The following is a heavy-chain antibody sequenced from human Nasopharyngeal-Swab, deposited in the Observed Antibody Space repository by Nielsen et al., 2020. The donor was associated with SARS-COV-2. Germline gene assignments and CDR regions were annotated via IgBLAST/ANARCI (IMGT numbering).Heavy chain of an antibody. V-gene: IGHV3-30*18. CDR1: GFTLSTYA. Sequence: GSLRLSCAASGFTLSTYAMHWVRQAPGKGLEWVSLISYDGSNKYYADSVKGRFTISRDNSKNTLFLQMNSLRAEDTAVYYCAKETTAVTLFFRKRSSYSMDVWGQGTTVTVS. CDR3: AKETTAVTLFFRKRSSYSMDV. D-gene: IGHD4-17*01. J-gene: IGHJ6*02. CDR2: ISYDGSNK.